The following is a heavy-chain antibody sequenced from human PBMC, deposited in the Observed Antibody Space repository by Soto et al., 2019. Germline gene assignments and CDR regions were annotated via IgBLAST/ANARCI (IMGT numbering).Heavy chain of an antibody. V-gene: IGHV4-34*01. CDR2: INHSGST. J-gene: IGHJ6*01. Sequence: PLSLTCAFYGGSFSVYYWSWIRQPPGKGLECIGEINHSGSTNYNPALKSRVTISVDTSNNQFSLKLSSVTAAETAVYYCAYLRVCMFRGVLITAYYYYDMDVGRQWSTVAVS. CDR1: GGSFSVYY. CDR3: AYLRVCMFRGVLITAYYYYDMDV. D-gene: IGHD3-10*01.